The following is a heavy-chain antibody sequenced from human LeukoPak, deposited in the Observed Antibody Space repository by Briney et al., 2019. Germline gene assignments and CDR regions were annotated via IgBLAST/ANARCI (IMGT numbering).Heavy chain of an antibody. J-gene: IGHJ6*02. V-gene: IGHV4-30-2*01. D-gene: IGHD3-10*01. CDR3: ARVLMDYGSGSYYYYYGMDV. CDR1: GGSISSGGYS. Sequence: PSQTLSLTCAVSGGSISSGGYSWSWIRQPPGKGLEWIGYIYHSGSTYYNPSLKSRVTISVDRSKNQFSLKLSSVTAADTAVYYCARVLMDYGSGSYYYYYGMDVWGQATTVTVSS. CDR2: IYHSGST.